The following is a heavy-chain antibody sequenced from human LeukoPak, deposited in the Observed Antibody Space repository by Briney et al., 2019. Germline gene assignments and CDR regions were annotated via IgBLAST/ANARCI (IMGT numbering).Heavy chain of an antibody. J-gene: IGHJ6*03. Sequence: SETLSLTCTVSGGSISSYYWSWIRNPPGQGLEWIGYIYTSGSTNYNPSLKSQVTISVDKSKIQFSLKLSSVPAADTAVYYGARRATYYYYMDVWGKGTTVTV. CDR2: IYTSGST. CDR1: GGSISSYY. CDR3: ARRATYYYYMDV. V-gene: IGHV4-4*09. D-gene: IGHD2-15*01.